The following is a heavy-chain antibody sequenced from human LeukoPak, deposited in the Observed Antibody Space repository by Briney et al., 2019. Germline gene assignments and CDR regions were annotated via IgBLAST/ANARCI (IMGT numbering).Heavy chain of an antibody. J-gene: IGHJ4*02. CDR2: IYYSGST. Sequence: PSETLSLTCTVSGGSISSYYWSWIRQPPGKGLEWIGYIYYSGSTNYNPSLKSRVTISVDTSKNQFSLKLSSVTAADTAVYYCARARRDGYNSVYFDYWGQGTLVTVSS. D-gene: IGHD5-24*01. V-gene: IGHV4-59*01. CDR1: GGSISSYY. CDR3: ARARRDGYNSVYFDY.